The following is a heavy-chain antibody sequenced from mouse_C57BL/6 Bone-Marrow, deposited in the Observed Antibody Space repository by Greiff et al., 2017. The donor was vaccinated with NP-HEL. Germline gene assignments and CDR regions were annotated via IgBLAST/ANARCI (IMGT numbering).Heavy chain of an antibody. D-gene: IGHD1-1*01. CDR3: AREVITTVVARDYYAMDY. Sequence: VQLQQSGPVLVKPGASVKMSCKASGYTFTDYYMNWVKQSHGKSLEWIGVINPYNGGTSYNQKFKGKATLTVDKSSSTAYMELNSLTSEDSAVYYCAREVITTVVARDYYAMDYWGQGTSVTVSS. CDR2: INPYNGGT. CDR1: GYTFTDYY. J-gene: IGHJ4*01. V-gene: IGHV1-19*01.